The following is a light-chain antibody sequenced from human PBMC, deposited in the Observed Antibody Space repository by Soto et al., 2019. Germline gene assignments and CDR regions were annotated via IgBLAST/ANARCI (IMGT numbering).Light chain of an antibody. J-gene: IGLJ3*02. CDR3: NSYTTTSTVV. CDR2: GVS. V-gene: IGLV2-14*01. Sequence: QSALTQPASVSGSPGQSITISCTGTSSDVGAYNYVSWYQQHPGKAPKLMIYGVSNRPSGIPNRFSGSKSGNTASLTISGLQPEDEADYYCNSYTTTSTVVFGGGTQLTVL. CDR1: SSDVGAYNY.